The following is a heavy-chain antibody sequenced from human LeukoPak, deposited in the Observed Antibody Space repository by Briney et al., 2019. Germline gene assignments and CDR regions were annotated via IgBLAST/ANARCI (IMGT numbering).Heavy chain of an antibody. D-gene: IGHD6-13*01. CDR3: ARDTKFPGIAAAD. CDR2: IYSGGST. V-gene: IGHV3-66*01. Sequence: GGSLRLSCAASGFTFSSYGMHWVRQAPGKGLEWVSVIYSGGSTYYADSVKGRFTISRDNSKNTLYLQMNSLRAEDTAVYYCARDTKFPGIAAADWGQGTLVTVSS. J-gene: IGHJ4*02. CDR1: GFTFSSYG.